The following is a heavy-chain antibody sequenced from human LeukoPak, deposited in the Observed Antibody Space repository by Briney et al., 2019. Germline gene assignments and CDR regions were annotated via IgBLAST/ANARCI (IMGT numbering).Heavy chain of an antibody. V-gene: IGHV4-61*05. CDR2: IYYSGST. Sequence: SETLSLTCTVSGGSISSSSYYWGWIRQPPGKGLEWIGYIYYSGSTNYNPSLKGRVTISVDTSKNQFSLKLSSVTAADTAVYYCARSSYSSSWYFDYWGQGTLVTVSS. J-gene: IGHJ4*02. CDR1: GGSISSSSYY. D-gene: IGHD6-13*01. CDR3: ARSSYSSSWYFDY.